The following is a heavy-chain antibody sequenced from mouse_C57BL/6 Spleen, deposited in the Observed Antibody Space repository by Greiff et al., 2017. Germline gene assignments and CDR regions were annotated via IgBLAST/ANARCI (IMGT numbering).Heavy chain of an antibody. D-gene: IGHD2-5*01. CDR1: GYTFTSYW. Sequence: QVQLKQSGAELVMPGASVKLSCKASGYTFTSYWMHWVKQRPGQGLEWIGEIDPSDSYTNYNQKFKGKSTLTVDKSSSTAYMQLSSLTSEDSAVYYCASTNYSNHWYFDVWGTGTTVTVSS. CDR2: IDPSDSYT. CDR3: ASTNYSNHWYFDV. J-gene: IGHJ1*03. V-gene: IGHV1-69*01.